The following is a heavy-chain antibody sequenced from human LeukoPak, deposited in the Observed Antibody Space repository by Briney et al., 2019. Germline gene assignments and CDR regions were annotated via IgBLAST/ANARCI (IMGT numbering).Heavy chain of an antibody. D-gene: IGHD5-18*01. Sequence: GGSLRLSCAASGFTFSSYSMNWVRQAPGKGLEWVSSISSSSSYTYYADSVKGRFTISRDNSKDTLSLQMNSLRAEDTAVYYCAKDIAQGYTFGSIEQDYWGQGTLVTVSS. J-gene: IGHJ4*02. CDR3: AKDIAQGYTFGSIEQDY. CDR1: GFTFSSYS. V-gene: IGHV3-21*04. CDR2: ISSSSSYT.